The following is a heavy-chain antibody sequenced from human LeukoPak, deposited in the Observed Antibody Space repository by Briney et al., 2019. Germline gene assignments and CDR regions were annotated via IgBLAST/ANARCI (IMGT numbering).Heavy chain of an antibody. CDR3: ARAPGAAID. D-gene: IGHD2-2*01. J-gene: IGHJ4*02. CDR1: GGSISSSNW. Sequence: SETLSLTCAVSGGSISSSNWWSWVRPPPGKGLEWIGQIYLIGSTNYNPSLKSRVTLSVDKSENQFFLKLSSVTAADTAVYYCARAPGAAIDWGQGTLVTVSS. CDR2: IYLIGST. V-gene: IGHV4-4*02.